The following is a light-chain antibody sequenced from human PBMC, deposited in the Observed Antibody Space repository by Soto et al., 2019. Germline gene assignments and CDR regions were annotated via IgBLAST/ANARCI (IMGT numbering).Light chain of an antibody. Sequence: DIQLTQSPPFLSASVGDRVTVSCRASQGMSSSLAWYQQKPGKAPKLLIYAVSTLQSGVPSRFSGSGSGTEFTLTISSLQPEDFATDFCQQLYTFGGGTKVEVE. CDR1: QGMSSS. J-gene: IGKJ4*01. CDR2: AVS. CDR3: QQLYT. V-gene: IGKV1-9*01.